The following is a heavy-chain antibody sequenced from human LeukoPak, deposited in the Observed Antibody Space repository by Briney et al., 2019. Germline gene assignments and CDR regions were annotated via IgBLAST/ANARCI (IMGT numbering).Heavy chain of an antibody. CDR1: GFTFSGSA. J-gene: IGHJ3*02. Sequence: GGSLRLSCAASGFTFSGSAMHWVRQASGKGLEWVGRIRSKANSYATAYAASVKGRFTISRDDSKNTAYLQMNSLKTEDTAVYYCTRPYYDFWSGYYEYAFDIWGQGTMVTVSS. CDR2: IRSKANSYAT. V-gene: IGHV3-73*01. CDR3: TRPYYDFWSGYYEYAFDI. D-gene: IGHD3-3*01.